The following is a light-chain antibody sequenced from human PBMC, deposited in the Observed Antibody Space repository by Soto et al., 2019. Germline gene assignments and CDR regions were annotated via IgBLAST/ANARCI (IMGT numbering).Light chain of an antibody. CDR2: DVK. CDR1: SSDVGGYNY. V-gene: IGLV2-11*01. CDR3: CSYAGDYTFV. Sequence: QSALTQPRSVSGSPGQSVTISCTGTSSDVGGYNYVTWYQQYPVKAPKVMIYDVKTRPSGVPDRFSGSKSGNTASLTISGLQAEDEADYYCCSYAGDYTFVFGPGTKLTVL. J-gene: IGLJ1*01.